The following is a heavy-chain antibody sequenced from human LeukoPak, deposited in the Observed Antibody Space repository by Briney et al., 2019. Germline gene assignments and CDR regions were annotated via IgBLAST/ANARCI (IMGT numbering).Heavy chain of an antibody. CDR1: GFNLVSYS. CDR3: ARDHVVGALSFDY. Sequence: PGGSLRLSCAASGFNLVSYSMSWVRQAPGKGLEWVANIKQDGSEKYYVDSVKGRFTISRDNAKNSLYLQMNSLRAEDTAVYYCARDHVVGALSFDYWGQGTLVTVSS. CDR2: IKQDGSEK. V-gene: IGHV3-7*01. J-gene: IGHJ4*02. D-gene: IGHD1-26*01.